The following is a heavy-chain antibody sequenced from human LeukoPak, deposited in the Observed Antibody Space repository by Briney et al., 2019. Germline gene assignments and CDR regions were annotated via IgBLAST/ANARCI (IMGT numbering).Heavy chain of an antibody. CDR3: AKDLGSSIAAAGTGHFDY. Sequence: GGSLRLSCAASGFTFSSYAMSWVRQAPGKGLEWVSAISGSGGSTYYADSVKGRFTISRDNSKNTLYLQMNSLRAEDTAAYYCAKDLGSSIAAAGTGHFDYWGQGTLVTVSP. J-gene: IGHJ4*02. V-gene: IGHV3-23*01. D-gene: IGHD6-13*01. CDR1: GFTFSSYA. CDR2: ISGSGGST.